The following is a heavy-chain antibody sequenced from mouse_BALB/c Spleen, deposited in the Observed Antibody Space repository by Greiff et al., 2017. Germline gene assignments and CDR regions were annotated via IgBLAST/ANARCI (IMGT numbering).Heavy chain of an antibody. J-gene: IGHJ1*01. D-gene: IGHD2-14*01. V-gene: IGHV5-6-5*01. CDR3: ARGGYYRYDVWYFDV. CDR1: GFTFSSYA. CDR2: ISSGGST. Sequence: EVKLVESGGGLVKPGGSLKLSCAASGFTFSSYAMSWVRQTPEKRLEWVASISSGGSTYYPDSVKGRFTISRDNARNILYLQMSSLRSEDTAMYYCARGGYYRYDVWYFDVWGAGTTVTVSS.